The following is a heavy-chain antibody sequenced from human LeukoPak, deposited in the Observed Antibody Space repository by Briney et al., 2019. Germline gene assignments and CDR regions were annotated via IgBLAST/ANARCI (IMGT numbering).Heavy chain of an antibody. CDR2: INWNGGST. Sequence: GGSLRLSCAASGFTFDDYGMSWVRQAPGKGLEWVSGINWNGGSTGYADSVKGRFTISRDNAKNSLYLQMNSLRAEDTALYHCARNSRGATATYYYYMDVWGKGTTVTISS. CDR3: ARNSRGATATYYYYMDV. D-gene: IGHD1-26*01. V-gene: IGHV3-20*01. J-gene: IGHJ6*03. CDR1: GFTFDDYG.